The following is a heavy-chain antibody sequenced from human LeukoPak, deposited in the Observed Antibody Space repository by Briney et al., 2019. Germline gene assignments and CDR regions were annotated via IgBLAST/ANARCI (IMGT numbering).Heavy chain of an antibody. CDR3: ARVYDPYYYYMDV. CDR1: GFSFSSHW. Sequence: GGSLRLSCAASGFSFSSHWMSWVRQAPGKGLEWLANIKQDESEKYYADSAEGRFTISRDNAKNSVYLKMNSLRAEDSAVYYCARVYDPYYYYMDVWGKGTTVTVSS. CDR2: IKQDESEK. J-gene: IGHJ6*03. V-gene: IGHV3-7*01. D-gene: IGHD1-1*01.